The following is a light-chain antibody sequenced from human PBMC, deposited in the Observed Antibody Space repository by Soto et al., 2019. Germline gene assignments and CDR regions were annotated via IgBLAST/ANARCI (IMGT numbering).Light chain of an antibody. J-gene: IGKJ2*01. Sequence: EIELTQSPGPLSSSPGERATLSCRARQSVSSSHLAWYQQKPGQAPRHLIYGASSRATGIPDRFSGSGSRTDFIFTISRLEPEDVALYFCQQYGASAMYTFGQGTKLEI. CDR3: QQYGASAMYT. V-gene: IGKV3-20*01. CDR2: GAS. CDR1: QSVSSSH.